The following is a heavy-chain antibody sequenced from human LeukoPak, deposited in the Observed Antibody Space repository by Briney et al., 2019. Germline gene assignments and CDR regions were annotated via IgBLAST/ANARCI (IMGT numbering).Heavy chain of an antibody. CDR3: ARGGMIVVVTNWFDP. CDR2: INHSGST. Sequence: SETLSFTCAVYGGSFSGYYWSWIRQPPGKGLEWIGEINHSGSTNYNPSLKSRVTISVDTSKNQFSLKLSSVTAADTAAYYCARGGMIVVVTNWFDPWGQGTLVTVSS. D-gene: IGHD3-22*01. V-gene: IGHV4-34*01. J-gene: IGHJ5*02. CDR1: GGSFSGYY.